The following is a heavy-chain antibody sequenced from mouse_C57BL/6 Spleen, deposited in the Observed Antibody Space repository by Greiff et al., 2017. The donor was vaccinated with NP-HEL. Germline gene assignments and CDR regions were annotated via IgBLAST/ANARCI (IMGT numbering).Heavy chain of an antibody. J-gene: IGHJ2*01. Sequence: VQLVESGAELVRPGASVTLSCKASGYTFTDYEMHWVKQTPVHGLEWIGAIDPETGGTAYNQKFKGKAILTADKSSSTAYMELRSLTSEDSAVYYCKSTGTDFDYWGQGTTLTVSS. D-gene: IGHD4-1*02. CDR1: GYTFTDYE. CDR2: IDPETGGT. V-gene: IGHV1-15*01. CDR3: KSTGTDFDY.